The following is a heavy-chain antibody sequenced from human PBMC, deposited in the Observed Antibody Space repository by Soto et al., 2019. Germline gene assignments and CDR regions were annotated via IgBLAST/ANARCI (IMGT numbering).Heavy chain of an antibody. V-gene: IGHV1-18*01. Sequence: QVQLVQSGAEVKKPGASVKVSCKASGYTFTSYGISWVRQAPGQGLEWMGWLSVQTGNTNYAQKLQGRVTMTTDPSTSTAYMELRSLRSDDTAVYYCARYLAAGTCDYWGQGTLVTVSS. CDR2: LSVQTGNT. CDR1: GYTFTSYG. D-gene: IGHD6-13*01. J-gene: IGHJ4*02. CDR3: ARYLAAGTCDY.